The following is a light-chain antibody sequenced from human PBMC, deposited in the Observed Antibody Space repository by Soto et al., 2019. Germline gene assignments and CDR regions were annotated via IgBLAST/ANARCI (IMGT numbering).Light chain of an antibody. CDR2: LGS. J-gene: IGKJ1*01. CDR3: MQALQTPA. V-gene: IGKV2-28*01. CDR1: QSLLHSNGYNY. Sequence: DIVMTQYKLSLPVNPGEPASISCRSSQSLLHSNGYNYLDWYLQKPGQSPQLLIYLGSNRASGVPDRFSGSGSGTDFTLKISRVEAEDVGVYYCMQALQTPAFGQGTKVDIK.